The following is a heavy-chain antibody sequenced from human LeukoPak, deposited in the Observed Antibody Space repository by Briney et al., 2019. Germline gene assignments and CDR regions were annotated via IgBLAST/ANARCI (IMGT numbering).Heavy chain of an antibody. CDR3: AREPGYYYGSGSYYIVSWAMDV. J-gene: IGHJ6*04. V-gene: IGHV4-34*01. Sequence: SETLSLTCAVYGGSFSGYYWSWIRQPPGKGLEWIGEINHSGSTNYNPSLKSRVTISVDTSKNQFSLKLSSVTAADTAVYYCAREPGYYYGSGSYYIVSWAMDVWGKGTTVTISS. D-gene: IGHD3-10*01. CDR1: GGSFSGYY. CDR2: INHSGST.